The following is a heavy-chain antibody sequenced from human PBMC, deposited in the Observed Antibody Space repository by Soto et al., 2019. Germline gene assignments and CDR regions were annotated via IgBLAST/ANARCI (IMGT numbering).Heavy chain of an antibody. J-gene: IGHJ4*02. Sequence: EVQLVESGGGLIQPGGSLRLSCAASGFTFGNYWMHWVRQAPGKGLVWVSRTDNGGGSTTYADSVKGRFTISRDNAKKTLYLQMNSLRADDTAVYFCARAGPEHSNSLGFWGQGTLVTVSS. CDR1: GFTFGNYW. CDR2: TDNGGGST. D-gene: IGHD6-6*01. CDR3: ARAGPEHSNSLGF. V-gene: IGHV3-74*03.